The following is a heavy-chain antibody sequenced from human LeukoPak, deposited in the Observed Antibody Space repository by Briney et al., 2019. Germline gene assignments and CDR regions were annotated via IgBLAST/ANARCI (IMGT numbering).Heavy chain of an antibody. CDR3: ARAGIGNALDY. D-gene: IGHD2-2*01. J-gene: IGHJ4*02. CDR1: GFTFSVYG. CDR2: IWYDGSNK. Sequence: GGSLRLSCAASGFTFSVYGINWVRQAPGKGLEWVAIIWYDGSNKYFAESVMGRFTISKDNSKNTAYLQMNSLRIEDTAVYHCARAGIGNALDYWGQGTQVTVSS. V-gene: IGHV3-33*01.